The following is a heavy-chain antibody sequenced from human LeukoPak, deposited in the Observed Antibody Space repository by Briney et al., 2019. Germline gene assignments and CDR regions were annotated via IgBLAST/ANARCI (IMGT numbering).Heavy chain of an antibody. V-gene: IGHV4-39*07. CDR1: GGSISSSSYY. Sequence: ETLSLTCTVSGGSISSSSYYWGWIRQPPGKGLEWIGSIYYSGSTYYNPSLKSRVTISVDTSKNQFSLKLSSVTAADTAVYYCARGHLHITIFGVVIKEGGFDYWGQGTLVTVSS. CDR2: IYYSGST. J-gene: IGHJ4*02. CDR3: ARGHLHITIFGVVIKEGGFDY. D-gene: IGHD3-3*01.